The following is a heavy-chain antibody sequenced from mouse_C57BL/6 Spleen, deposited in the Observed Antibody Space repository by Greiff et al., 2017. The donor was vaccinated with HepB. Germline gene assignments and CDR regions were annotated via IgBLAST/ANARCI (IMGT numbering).Heavy chain of an antibody. CDR3: ARGGLRYWYFDV. Sequence: EVQLQQSGPELVKPGASVKMSCKASGYTFTDYNMHWVKQSHGKSLEWIGYINPNNGGTSYNQKFKGKATLTVNKSSSTAYMELRSLTSEDSAVYYCARGGLRYWYFDVWGTGTTVTVSS. V-gene: IGHV1-22*01. CDR2: INPNNGGT. D-gene: IGHD6-1*01. CDR1: GYTFTDYN. J-gene: IGHJ1*03.